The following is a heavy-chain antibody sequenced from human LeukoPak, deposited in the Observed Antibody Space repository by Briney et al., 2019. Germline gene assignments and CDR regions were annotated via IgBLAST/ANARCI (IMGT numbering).Heavy chain of an antibody. D-gene: IGHD2-2*01. CDR1: GFTFSSYV. Sequence: GGSLRLSCAASGFTFSSYVMSWVRQAPGKGLEWVSAISGSGGSTYYADSVKGRFTISRDNSKNTLYLQMNSLRAEDTAVYYCAREDIVVVPNYYYYYMDVWGKGTTVTVSS. J-gene: IGHJ6*03. CDR2: ISGSGGST. V-gene: IGHV3-23*01. CDR3: AREDIVVVPNYYYYYMDV.